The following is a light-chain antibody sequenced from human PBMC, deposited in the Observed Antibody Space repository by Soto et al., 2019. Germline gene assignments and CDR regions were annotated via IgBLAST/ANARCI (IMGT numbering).Light chain of an antibody. CDR2: DVS. CDR3: SSYATSTTLPYV. Sequence: QSALTQPASVSGSPGQSITISCTGTSSDIGAYNYVSWCQQYPGKAPKLMIYDVSNRPSVVSNRFSGSKSGNTASLTISELQAEDEADYYCSSYATSTTLPYVFGTGTKLTVL. V-gene: IGLV2-14*01. CDR1: SSDIGAYNY. J-gene: IGLJ1*01.